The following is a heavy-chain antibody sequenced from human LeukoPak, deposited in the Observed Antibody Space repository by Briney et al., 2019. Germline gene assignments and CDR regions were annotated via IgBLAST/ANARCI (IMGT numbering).Heavy chain of an antibody. V-gene: IGHV3-23*01. CDR3: AKDLDRRRFLEWLLLGWFDP. D-gene: IGHD3-3*01. J-gene: IGHJ5*02. Sequence: GGSLRLSCAASGFTFSSYAMSWVRQAPGKGLEWVSAISGSGGSTYYADSVKGRFTISRDNSKNTLYPQMNSLRAEDTAVYYCAKDLDRRRFLEWLLLGWFDPWGQGTLVTVSS. CDR2: ISGSGGST. CDR1: GFTFSSYA.